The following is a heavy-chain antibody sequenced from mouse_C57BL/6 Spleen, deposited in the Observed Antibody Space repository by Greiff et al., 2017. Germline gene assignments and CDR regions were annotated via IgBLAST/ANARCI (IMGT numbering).Heavy chain of an antibody. V-gene: IGHV1-52*01. D-gene: IGHD2-2*01. CDR1: GYTFTSYW. J-gene: IGHJ4*01. CDR2: IDPSDSET. CDR3: AREGGYDYASYYAMDY. Sequence: QVQLQQPGAELVRPGSSVKLSCKASGYTFTSYWMHWVKQRPIQGLEWIGNIDPSDSETHYNQKFKDKATLTVGKSSSTAYMQLSSLTSEDSAVYYGAREGGYDYASYYAMDYWGQGTSVTVSS.